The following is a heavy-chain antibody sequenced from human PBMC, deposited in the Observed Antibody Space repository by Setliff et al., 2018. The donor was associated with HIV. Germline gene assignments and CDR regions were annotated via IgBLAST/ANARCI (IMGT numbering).Heavy chain of an antibody. D-gene: IGHD3-10*01. Sequence: SETLSLTCTVSGGSVSDTSYYWGWIRQPPGKGLEWLANVYYSGGTYYNPSLNSRVTISVDTSKNQLSLSLSSVTAADTAVYYCAGDNYYVSRSFYNQYYMDVWGKGTTVTVSS. CDR2: VYYSGGT. CDR1: GGSVSDTSYY. J-gene: IGHJ6*03. V-gene: IGHV4-39*07. CDR3: AGDNYYVSRSFYNQYYMDV.